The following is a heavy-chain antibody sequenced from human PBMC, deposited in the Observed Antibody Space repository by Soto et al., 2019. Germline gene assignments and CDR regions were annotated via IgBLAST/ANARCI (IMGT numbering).Heavy chain of an antibody. CDR1: GGSMSEYF. J-gene: IGHJ4*02. V-gene: IGHV4-59*01. Sequence: ETLSLTCTVSGGSMSEYFWSWIRQSPGKGLEWIGYIYYLGSTDYNPSLKSRVTISVDTSKRQFSLRLTSVTAADTAVYYCARDGYDGSGSPYPAYWGPGTQVT. CDR2: IYYLGST. D-gene: IGHD3-10*01. CDR3: ARDGYDGSGSPYPAY.